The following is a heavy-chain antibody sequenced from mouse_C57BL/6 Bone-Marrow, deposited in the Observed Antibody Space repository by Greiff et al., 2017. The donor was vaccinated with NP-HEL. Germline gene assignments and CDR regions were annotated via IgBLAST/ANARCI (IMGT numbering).Heavy chain of an antibody. J-gene: IGHJ2*01. Sequence: VKLMESGPGLVAPSQSLSITCTVSGFSLTSYGVDWVRQSPGKGLEWLGVIWGVGSTNYNSALKSRLSISKDNSKSQVFLKMNSLQTDDTAMYYCASVARQLRLRSYFDYWGQGTTLTVSS. CDR2: IWGVGST. CDR3: ASVARQLRLRSYFDY. V-gene: IGHV2-6*01. D-gene: IGHD3-2*02. CDR1: GFSLTSYG.